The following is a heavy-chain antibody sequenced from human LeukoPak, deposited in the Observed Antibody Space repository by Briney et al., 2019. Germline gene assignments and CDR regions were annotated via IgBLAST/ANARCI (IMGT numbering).Heavy chain of an antibody. CDR3: ARAHTSGWY. Sequence: GASVKVSCKASGYTFIDYYVHWVRPAPGQGLEWMGWINPNAGGTNYAQKFQGRVTMAWDTSITTTYMELSRLTSYDTAVYYFARAHTSGWYWGQGSQVTVSS. CDR2: INPNAGGT. J-gene: IGHJ4*02. D-gene: IGHD6-19*01. V-gene: IGHV1-2*02. CDR1: GYTFIDYY.